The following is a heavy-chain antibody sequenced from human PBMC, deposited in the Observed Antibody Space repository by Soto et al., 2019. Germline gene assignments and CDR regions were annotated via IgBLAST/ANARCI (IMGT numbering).Heavy chain of an antibody. Sequence: EVHLVESGGGLVQPGESLRLSCAASGFTFSDYWMTWVRQAPGKGLEWVANIKKDESRKSYLDSVRGRFTISRDNARNSLYLQMDSLRAEDTALYYCARAVSPGGGPYYLDAGDMWGQGTMVTVSS. CDR1: GFTFSDYW. J-gene: IGHJ3*02. D-gene: IGHD3-22*01. V-gene: IGHV3-7*05. CDR3: ARAVSPGGGPYYLDAGDM. CDR2: IKKDESRK.